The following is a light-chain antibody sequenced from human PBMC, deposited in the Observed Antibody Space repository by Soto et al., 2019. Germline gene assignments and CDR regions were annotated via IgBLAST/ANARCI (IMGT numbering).Light chain of an antibody. CDR3: QQRSNWPIT. J-gene: IGKJ5*01. CDR1: RSVTIF. V-gene: IGKV3-11*01. CDR2: DAS. Sequence: EIVLTQSPATLSLSPGERATLSCRAGRSVTIFLAWYQQKPGQAPRLLIYDASNRATGVPARFSGSGSGTDFTLTNTSLETEDSAVYYCQQRSNWPITFGQGTRLEIK.